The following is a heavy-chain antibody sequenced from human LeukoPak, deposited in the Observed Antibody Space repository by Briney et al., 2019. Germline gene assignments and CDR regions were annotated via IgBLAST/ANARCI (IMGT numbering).Heavy chain of an antibody. CDR3: ASKGFSNSSVYSFDY. CDR1: GYTFISYG. V-gene: IGHV1-18*04. J-gene: IGHJ4*02. CDR2: ISGYNGNT. D-gene: IGHD3-22*01. Sequence: ASVKVSCKTSGYTFISYGISWVRQAPGQGLEWMGWISGYNGNTNYAQKLQGRVTMTTDTSTSTAYMELRSLRSDDTAVYYCASKGFSNSSVYSFDYWGKGTLVTVSS.